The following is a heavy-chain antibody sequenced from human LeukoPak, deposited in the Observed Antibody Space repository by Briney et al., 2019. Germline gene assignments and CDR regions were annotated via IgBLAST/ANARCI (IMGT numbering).Heavy chain of an antibody. Sequence: PSETLSLTCALYGGSFSGYYWSWIRQPPGTGLEWLGVINHSGCTNYHPPHPSRHTISVDTPKNQFALKLSSVSAADTAVYYCARGREYYGSGSYDNGRVGLRHATFDYWGQGTLVTVSS. V-gene: IGHV4-34*01. J-gene: IGHJ4*02. D-gene: IGHD3-10*01. CDR3: ARGREYYGSGSYDNGRVGLRHATFDY. CDR2: INHSGCT. CDR1: GGSFSGYY.